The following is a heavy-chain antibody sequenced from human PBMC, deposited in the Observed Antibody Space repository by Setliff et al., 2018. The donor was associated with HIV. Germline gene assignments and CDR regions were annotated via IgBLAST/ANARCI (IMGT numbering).Heavy chain of an antibody. D-gene: IGHD1-26*01. V-gene: IGHV4-39*01. CDR2: IHDNGKA. J-gene: IGHJ5*02. CDR3: VRYRSKIDWFDP. CDR1: GDYISSDDYY. Sequence: SETLSLTCTVSGDYISSDDYYWGWIRQAPGKGLEWKGFIHDNGKAFYDTALKSRLTMYADTSRTQFYLNLRSVTASDTAVYYCVRYRSKIDWFDPWGQGTLVTVSS.